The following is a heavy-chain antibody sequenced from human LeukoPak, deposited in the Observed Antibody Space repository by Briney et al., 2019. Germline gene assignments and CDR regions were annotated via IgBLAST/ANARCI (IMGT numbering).Heavy chain of an antibody. J-gene: IGHJ4*02. V-gene: IGHV2-70*04. D-gene: IGHD3-10*01. CDR1: GFSLSTSGMR. Sequence: GPTLVNPTQTLTLTCTFSGFSLSTSGMRVSWIRQPPGKALEWLARIDWDDDKFYSTSLKTRLTISKDTSKNQVVLTMTNMDPVDTATYYCARNPYYYGSEGLDYWGQGTLVTVSS. CDR3: ARNPYYYGSEGLDY. CDR2: IDWDDDK.